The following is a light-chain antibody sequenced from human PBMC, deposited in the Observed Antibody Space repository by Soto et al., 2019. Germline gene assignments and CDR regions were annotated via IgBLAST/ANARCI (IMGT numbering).Light chain of an antibody. Sequence: QSALTQLPSASGSPGQSVTISCTGTSSDVGGYNYVSWYQQHPGKAPKLMIYEVSKRPSGVPDRFSGSKSGNTASLTVSGLQAEDEADYYCSSYAGRFGGGTKVTVL. V-gene: IGLV2-8*01. J-gene: IGLJ2*01. CDR3: SSYAGR. CDR2: EVS. CDR1: SSDVGGYNY.